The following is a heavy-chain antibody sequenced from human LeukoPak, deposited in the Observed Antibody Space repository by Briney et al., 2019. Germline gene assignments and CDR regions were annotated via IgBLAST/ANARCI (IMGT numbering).Heavy chain of an antibody. Sequence: TSETLSLTCSVSGGSISTYYWSWIRQPPGKGLEWIGYIYYSGGTNCNPSLKSRVTMSVDTSKNQFSLNLTSVTAADTAMYYCARSYGDYLNFDYWGQGILVTVSS. CDR1: GGSISTYY. CDR2: IYYSGGT. V-gene: IGHV4-59*01. CDR3: ARSYGDYLNFDY. D-gene: IGHD4-17*01. J-gene: IGHJ4*02.